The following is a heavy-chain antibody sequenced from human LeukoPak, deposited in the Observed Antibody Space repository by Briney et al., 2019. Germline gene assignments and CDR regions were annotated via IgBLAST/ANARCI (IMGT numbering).Heavy chain of an antibody. CDR2: FNPENGNT. J-gene: IGHJ3*02. CDR3: AMLHTAMSSNAFDI. CDR1: GYSFVGYG. D-gene: IGHD5-18*01. V-gene: IGHV1-18*01. Sequence: ASVKVSCKASGYSFVGYGITWVRQAPGQGLEWMGWFNPENGNTNYAQKVQGRVTMTADTSTSTSYMELRSLRSDDTAVYYCAMLHTAMSSNAFDIWGQGTMVTVSS.